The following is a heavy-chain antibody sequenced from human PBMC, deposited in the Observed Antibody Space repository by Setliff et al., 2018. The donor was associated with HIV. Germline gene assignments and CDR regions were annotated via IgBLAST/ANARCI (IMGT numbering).Heavy chain of an antibody. D-gene: IGHD3-9*01. J-gene: IGHJ3*02. Sequence: ASVKVSCKASEYTFTDYAMHWVRQAPGQRLEWMGRINPNTGDTNYAQKFQDRVTMTRDTSINTAYMELSRLRSDDTAVYYCAREYDVLTGYYISAFDIWGQGTMVTVSS. CDR1: EYTFTDYA. CDR2: INPNTGDT. V-gene: IGHV1-2*06. CDR3: AREYDVLTGYYISAFDI.